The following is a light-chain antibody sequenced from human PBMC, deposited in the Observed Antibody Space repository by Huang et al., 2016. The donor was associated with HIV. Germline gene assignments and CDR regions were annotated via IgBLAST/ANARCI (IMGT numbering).Light chain of an antibody. CDR2: WSS. J-gene: IGKJ1*01. CDR1: QSVCSTSTNKDY. CDR3: QQYYASPQT. V-gene: IGKV4-1*01. Sequence: DIVMAQSPGSLAVSLGERATPTCRSSQSVCSTSTNKDYLAWFQQKPGQPPKLLLFWSSKREVGVPDRFSGSGSGTQFTLTIGNLEVDDAAIYYCQQYYASPQTFGQGTRV.